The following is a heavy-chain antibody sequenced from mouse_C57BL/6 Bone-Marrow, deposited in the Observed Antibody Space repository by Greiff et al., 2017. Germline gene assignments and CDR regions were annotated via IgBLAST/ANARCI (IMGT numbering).Heavy chain of an antibody. D-gene: IGHD3-3*01. V-gene: IGHV1-75*01. J-gene: IGHJ1*03. CDR1: GYTFTDYY. CDR3: ARVGWAYWYFDV. CDR2: IFPGSGST. Sequence: QVQLQQSGPELVKPGASVKISCKASGYTFTDYYINWVKQRPGQGLEWIGWIFPGSGSTYYNEKFKGKAPLTVDKSSSTAYMLLSCLSSEDSAVYFCARVGWAYWYFDVWGTGTTVTVSS.